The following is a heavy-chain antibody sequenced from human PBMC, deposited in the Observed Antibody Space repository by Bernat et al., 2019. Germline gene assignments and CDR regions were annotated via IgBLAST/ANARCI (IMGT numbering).Heavy chain of an antibody. CDR1: GFTFSSYS. CDR2: ISSSSITI. J-gene: IGHJ6*02. V-gene: IGHV3-48*01. D-gene: IGHD2-15*01. Sequence: EVQLVESGGGLVQPGGSLRLSCAASGFTFSSYSMNWVRQAPGKGLEWVSYISSSSITIYYADSVKGRFTISRDNAKNSLYLQMNSLRAEDTAVYYCASLYCSGGSCYSVGGGYYYYGMDVWGQGTTVTVSS. CDR3: ASLYCSGGSCYSVGGGYYYYGMDV.